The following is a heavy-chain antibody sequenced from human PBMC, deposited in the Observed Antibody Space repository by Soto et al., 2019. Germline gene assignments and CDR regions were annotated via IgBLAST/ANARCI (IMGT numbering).Heavy chain of an antibody. J-gene: IGHJ6*04. Sequence: PGESLKISCKGSGYSFTSYWICWVRQMPGKGLEWMGIIYPGDSDTRYSPSFQGQVTISADKSISTAYLQWSSLKASDTAMYYCGRSGVSQRGYALYYSGMDVGGKGTTVTVPS. D-gene: IGHD5-12*01. V-gene: IGHV5-51*01. CDR2: IYPGDSDT. CDR3: GRSGVSQRGYALYYSGMDV. CDR1: GYSFTSYW.